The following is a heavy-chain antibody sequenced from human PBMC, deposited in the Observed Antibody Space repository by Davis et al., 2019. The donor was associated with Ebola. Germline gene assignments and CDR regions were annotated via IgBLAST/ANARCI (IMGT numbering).Heavy chain of an antibody. V-gene: IGHV1-46*01. J-gene: IGHJ6*02. CDR3: ARGLLWFGELSDYGMDV. D-gene: IGHD3-10*01. CDR1: GYTFTGYY. Sequence: ASVKVSCKASGYTFTGYYMHWVRQAPGQGLEWMGIINPSGGSTSYAQKFQGRVTMTRDTSTSTVYMELSSLRSEDTAVYYCARGLLWFGELSDYGMDVWGQGTTVTVSS. CDR2: INPSGGST.